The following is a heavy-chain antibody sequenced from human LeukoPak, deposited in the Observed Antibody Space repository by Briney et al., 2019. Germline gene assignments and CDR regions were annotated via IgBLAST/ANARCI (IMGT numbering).Heavy chain of an antibody. CDR2: IYTSGST. V-gene: IGHV4-61*02. J-gene: IGHJ5*02. CDR1: GGSISSGSYY. Sequence: SETLSLTCTVSGGSISSGSYYCSWIRQPAGKGLEWIGRIYTSGSTNYNPSLKSRVTISVDTSKNQFSLKLSSVTAADTAVYYCARGPAYYYGSGSAWGQGTLVTVSS. CDR3: ARGPAYYYGSGSA. D-gene: IGHD3-10*01.